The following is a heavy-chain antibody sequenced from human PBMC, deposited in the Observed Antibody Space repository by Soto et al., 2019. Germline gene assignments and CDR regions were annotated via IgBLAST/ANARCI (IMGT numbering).Heavy chain of an antibody. J-gene: IGHJ4*02. D-gene: IGHD3-10*01. V-gene: IGHV3-13*01. Sequence: GGSLRLSCAASGFTFSNYDMHWVRQVTGKGLEWVSTIGTAGDTYYPGSVKGRFTISRENAKNSLYLQMNSLRAEDTAIYYCANNARGVMGFDSWGQGTLVTVSS. CDR3: ANNARGVMGFDS. CDR2: IGTAGDT. CDR1: GFTFSNYD.